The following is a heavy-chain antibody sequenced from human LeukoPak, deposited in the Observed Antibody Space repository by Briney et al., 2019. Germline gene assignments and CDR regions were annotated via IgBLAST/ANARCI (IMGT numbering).Heavy chain of an antibody. D-gene: IGHD3/OR15-3a*01. CDR3: ARDFGTGTDFNWFDP. V-gene: IGHV4-38-2*02. Sequence: SETLSLTCAVSGYSISSGYYWGWIRQPPGKGLEWIGSIYHSGSTYYNPSLKSRVTISVDTSKNQFSLKLSSVTAADTAVYYCARDFGTGTDFNWFDPWGQGTLVTVSS. CDR1: GYSISSGYY. J-gene: IGHJ5*02. CDR2: IYHSGST.